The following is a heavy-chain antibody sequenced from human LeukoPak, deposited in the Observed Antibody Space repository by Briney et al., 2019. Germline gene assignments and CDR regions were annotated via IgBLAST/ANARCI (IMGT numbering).Heavy chain of an antibody. Sequence: SETLSLTCIVSGVSINSRYWGWIRQPARKGLEWIGHIYSSGSTYYNPSLKSRVTMSVDTSTNHFYLKLTSVTAADTALYYCAKRWTGENTCDIWGQGTMVTVSS. J-gene: IGHJ3*02. CDR1: GVSINSRY. CDR3: AKRWTGENTCDI. CDR2: IYSSGST. V-gene: IGHV4-4*07. D-gene: IGHD3/OR15-3a*01.